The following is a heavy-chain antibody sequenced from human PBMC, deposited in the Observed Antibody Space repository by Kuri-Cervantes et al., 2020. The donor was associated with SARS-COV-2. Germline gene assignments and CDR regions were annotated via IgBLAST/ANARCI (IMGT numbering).Heavy chain of an antibody. CDR1: GGSISSSSYY. V-gene: IGHV4-39*01. J-gene: IGHJ5*02. CDR2: TYYSGST. Sequence: SETLSLTCTVSGGSISSSSYYWGWIRQPPGKGLEWIGSTYYSGSTYYNPSLKSRVTISVDTSKNQFSLKLSSVTAADTAVYYCASGYMTGTTVAYDPWGQGTLVTVSS. CDR3: ASGYMTGTTVAYDP. D-gene: IGHD1-7*01.